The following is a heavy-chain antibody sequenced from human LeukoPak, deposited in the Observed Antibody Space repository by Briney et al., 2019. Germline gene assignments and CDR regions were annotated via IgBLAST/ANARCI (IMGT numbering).Heavy chain of an antibody. V-gene: IGHV4-4*07. CDR1: GGSISSYY. D-gene: IGHD5-12*01. J-gene: IGHJ4*02. CDR3: ASEGHSDYDFLDY. CDR2: IYTSGST. Sequence: PSQTLSLTCTVSGGSISSYYWSWIRQPAGKGLEWIGRIYTSGSTNYNPSLKSRVTMSVDTSKNQFSLKLTSVTAADTAVYYCASEGHSDYDFLDYRGQGTLVTVSS.